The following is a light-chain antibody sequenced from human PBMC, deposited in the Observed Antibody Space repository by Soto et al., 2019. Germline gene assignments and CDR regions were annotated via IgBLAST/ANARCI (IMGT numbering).Light chain of an antibody. CDR1: QSVSSSY. Sequence: EIVLTQSPGTLSLSPGERATLSCRASQSVSSSYLAWYQQKPGQAPRLLIYGASSRATGIPDRFSGSGSGTDLTLPISRLEPEDFAVYYCQQYGSSPSFGQGTKGEIK. V-gene: IGKV3-20*01. J-gene: IGKJ1*01. CDR2: GAS. CDR3: QQYGSSPS.